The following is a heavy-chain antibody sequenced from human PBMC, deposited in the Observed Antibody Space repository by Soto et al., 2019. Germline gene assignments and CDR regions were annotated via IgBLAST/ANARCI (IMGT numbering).Heavy chain of an antibody. V-gene: IGHV3-48*01. CDR2: ISSSSATI. Sequence: GGSLRLSCAASGFSFSSYTMNWVRQAPGKGLEWVSYISSSSATIYYADSVKDRFTISRDNARNSLYLQMNSLRGEDTAVYYCVRDSRYCDGGGCWNEKRNFDFWGQGTLVTVSS. CDR3: VRDSRYCDGGGCWNEKRNFDF. J-gene: IGHJ4*02. CDR1: GFSFSSYT. D-gene: IGHD2-15*01.